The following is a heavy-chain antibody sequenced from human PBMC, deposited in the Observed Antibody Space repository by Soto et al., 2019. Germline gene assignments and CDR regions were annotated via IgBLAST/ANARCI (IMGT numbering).Heavy chain of an antibody. Sequence: QLQLQESGPGLVKPSETLSLTCTVSGGSISSSSYYWGWIRQPPGKGLEWIGSIYYSGSTYYNPSLKRRLTISVDTTKNQFSLKLSSLTAADTAVYYCARHTPAISISDHWGQGTLVTVSS. CDR3: ARHTPAISISDH. D-gene: IGHD2-15*01. J-gene: IGHJ4*02. V-gene: IGHV4-39*01. CDR1: GGSISSSSYY. CDR2: IYYSGST.